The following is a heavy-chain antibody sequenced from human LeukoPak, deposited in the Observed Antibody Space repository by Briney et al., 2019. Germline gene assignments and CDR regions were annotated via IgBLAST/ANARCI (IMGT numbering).Heavy chain of an antibody. Sequence: PGGSLRLSCAASGFTFSSYAMSWVRQAPGKGLEWVSAISGSGGSTYYADSVKGRFTISRDNSKNTLYLQMNSLRAEDTAVYYCAKDPPPWTTVTTMADYWGQGTLVTVSS. CDR1: GFTFSSYA. J-gene: IGHJ4*02. CDR3: AKDPPPWTTVTTMADY. CDR2: ISGSGGST. V-gene: IGHV3-23*01. D-gene: IGHD4-17*01.